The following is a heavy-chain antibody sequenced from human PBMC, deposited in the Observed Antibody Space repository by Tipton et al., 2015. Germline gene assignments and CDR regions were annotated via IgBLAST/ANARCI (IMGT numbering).Heavy chain of an antibody. CDR3: ARSNYDLLTGYSRSFDY. CDR1: GYSISSGYY. D-gene: IGHD3-9*01. Sequence: GLVKPSETLSLTCDVSGYSISSGYYWGWIRQPPGKGLEWIGSIYYSGSAYYNPSLKSRVTISVDTSKNQFSLKLSSVTAADTAVYYCARSNYDLLTGYSRSFDYWGRGTLVTVSS. CDR2: IYYSGSA. J-gene: IGHJ4*02. V-gene: IGHV4-38-2*01.